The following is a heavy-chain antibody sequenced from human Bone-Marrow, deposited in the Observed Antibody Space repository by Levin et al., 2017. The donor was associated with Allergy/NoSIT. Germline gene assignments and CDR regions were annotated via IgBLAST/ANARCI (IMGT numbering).Heavy chain of an antibody. CDR3: LRSTRDI. J-gene: IGHJ3*02. Sequence: GGSLRLSCAASGFTFSSSAMDWVRQAPGKGLEWVGYISFDGSNKYYADSVKGRFTISRDNSKNTLYLQMNSLRTEDTAVYYGLRSTRDIWCQGTMFTGS. CDR1: GFTFSSSA. CDR2: ISFDGSNK. D-gene: IGHD4-17*01. V-gene: IGHV3-30*04.